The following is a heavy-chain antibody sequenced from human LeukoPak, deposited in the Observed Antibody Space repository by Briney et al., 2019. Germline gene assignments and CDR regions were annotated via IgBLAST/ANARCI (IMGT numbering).Heavy chain of an antibody. V-gene: IGHV4-30-4*08. CDR1: GGSISSGGYY. CDR3: ARGGYDYSNYVRY. CDR2: IYYSGST. D-gene: IGHD4-11*01. J-gene: IGHJ4*02. Sequence: PSQTLSLTCTVSGGSISSGGYYWSWIRQHPGKGLEWIGYIYYSGSTYYNPSLKSRVTISVDTSKNQFSLKLSSVTAADTAVYYCARGGYDYSNYVRYWGQGTLVTVSS.